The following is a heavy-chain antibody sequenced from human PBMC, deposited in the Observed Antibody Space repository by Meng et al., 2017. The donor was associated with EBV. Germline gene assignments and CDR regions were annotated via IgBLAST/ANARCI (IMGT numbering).Heavy chain of an antibody. CDR1: GGILRRFA. CDR3: ASAEHYGDYVFEY. J-gene: IGHJ4*02. V-gene: IGHV1-69*01. Sequence: QGPLVQVGAEVKQPGSLVKVSCKTSGGILRRFAISWVRQAPGQGLEWMGGIIPLFTTTNYAQKFQGRLHIIADESSATTYMELSSLRSGDTAIYYCASAEHYGDYVFEYWGQGTLVTVSS. D-gene: IGHD4-17*01. CDR2: IIPLFTTT.